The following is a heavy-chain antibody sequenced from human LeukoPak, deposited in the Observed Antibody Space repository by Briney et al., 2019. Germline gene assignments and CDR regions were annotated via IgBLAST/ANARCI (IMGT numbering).Heavy chain of an antibody. V-gene: IGHV1-2*02. D-gene: IGHD4-17*01. J-gene: IGHJ5*02. Sequence: AASVKVSCKASDYTFTRYGISWVRQAPGQGLEWMGWINPNSGGTNYAQKFQGRVTMTRDTSISTAYMELSRLRSDDTAVYYCARGKYYGDYGYGWFDPWGQGTLVTVSS. CDR2: INPNSGGT. CDR1: DYTFTRYG. CDR3: ARGKYYGDYGYGWFDP.